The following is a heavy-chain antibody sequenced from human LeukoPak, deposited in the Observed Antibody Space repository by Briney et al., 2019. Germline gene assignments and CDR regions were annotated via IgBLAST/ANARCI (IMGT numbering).Heavy chain of an antibody. CDR1: GGSISSYY. CDR3: ATTITVTTDY. Sequence: SETLSLTCTVSGGSISSYYWSWIRQPPGKGLEWIGSIYHSGSAYYNPSLKSRVTISVDTSKNQFSLKLTSVTAADTAVYYCATTITVTTDYWGQGTLVTVS. V-gene: IGHV4-59*04. J-gene: IGHJ4*02. D-gene: IGHD4-17*01. CDR2: IYHSGSA.